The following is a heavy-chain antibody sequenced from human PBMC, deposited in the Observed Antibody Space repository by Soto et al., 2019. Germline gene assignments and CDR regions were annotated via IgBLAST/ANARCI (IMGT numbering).Heavy chain of an antibody. CDR2: IYYSGST. CDR3: ARQSTGYCSSTSCPFDY. Sequence: PPETLSLTCTLSGGSISSYSWNWIRQPPGKGLEWIGYIYYSGSTNYNPSLKSRVTISVDTSKNQFSLKLTSVTAADTAVYYCARQSTGYCSSTSCPFDYWGLGTVVTVSS. D-gene: IGHD2-2*01. CDR1: GGSISSYS. V-gene: IGHV4-59*08. J-gene: IGHJ4*02.